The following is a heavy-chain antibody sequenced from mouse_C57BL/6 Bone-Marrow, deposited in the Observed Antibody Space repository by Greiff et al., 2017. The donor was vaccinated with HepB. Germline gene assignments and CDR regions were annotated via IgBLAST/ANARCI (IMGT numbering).Heavy chain of an antibody. CDR3: ARLQMVTPVTWFAY. Sequence: VMLVESGAELARPGASVKLSCKASGYTFTSYGISWVKQSTGQGLEWIGEIYPRSGNTYYNEKFKGKATLTADKSSSTAYMELRSLTSEDSAVYFCARLQMVTPVTWFAYWGQGTLVTVSA. V-gene: IGHV1-81*01. D-gene: IGHD2-2*01. CDR2: IYPRSGNT. CDR1: GYTFTSYG. J-gene: IGHJ3*01.